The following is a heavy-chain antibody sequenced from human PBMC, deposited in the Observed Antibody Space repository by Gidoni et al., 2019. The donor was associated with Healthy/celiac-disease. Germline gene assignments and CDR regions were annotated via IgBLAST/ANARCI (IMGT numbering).Heavy chain of an antibody. CDR3: ATGARYYDFWSGYYDGYYYGMDV. CDR1: EYTLTEIS. V-gene: IGHV1-24*01. D-gene: IGHD3-3*01. Sequence: QSQLVHPEAAVKKPWASVKVPCVASEYTLTEISVNWVRQVPGKGLEWMGGFDPEDGETISAQTFQGRVTMTEGTSTDTAYMELSSLRSEDTAVYYCATGARYYDFWSGYYDGYYYGMDVWGQGTTVTVSS. CDR2: FDPEDGET. J-gene: IGHJ6*02.